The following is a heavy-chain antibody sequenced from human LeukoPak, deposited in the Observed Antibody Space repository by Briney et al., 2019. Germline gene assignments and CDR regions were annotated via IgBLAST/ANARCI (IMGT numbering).Heavy chain of an antibody. J-gene: IGHJ4*02. V-gene: IGHV3-53*05. CDR1: GFTVSSNY. D-gene: IGHD3-10*01. CDR2: IYSGGTT. Sequence: PGGSLRLSCAASGFTVSSNYMSWVRQAPGKGLEWVAVIYSGGTTSYADSVRGRFTISRDNSKNTLYLQMNSLRAEDTAVYYCAKDLRLLWFGDRAGYFDYWGQGTLVTVSS. CDR3: AKDLRLLWFGDRAGYFDY.